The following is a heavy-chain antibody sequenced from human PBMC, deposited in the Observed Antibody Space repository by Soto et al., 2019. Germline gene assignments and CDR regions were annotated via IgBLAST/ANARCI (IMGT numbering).Heavy chain of an antibody. CDR2: IYHSGNT. CDR1: GGSISSTNL. D-gene: IGHD4-17*01. J-gene: IGHJ4*02. Sequence: SETLSLTCAVSGGSISSTNLWSWVRQPPGKGLEWIGEIYHSGNTNYNPSLKSRVTISVDKSKNQFSLKLSSVTAADTAVYYCARTTVTTRLTDYWGQGTLVTVSS. CDR3: ARTTVTTRLTDY. V-gene: IGHV4-4*02.